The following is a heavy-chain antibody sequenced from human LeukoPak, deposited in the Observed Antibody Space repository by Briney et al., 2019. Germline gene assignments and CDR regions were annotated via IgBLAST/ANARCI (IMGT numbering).Heavy chain of an antibody. V-gene: IGHV3-33*01. CDR2: IWYDGSND. J-gene: IGHJ3*02. Sequence: GRSLRLSCAASGFTFSSYGMHWVRQAPGKGLEWVAVIWYDGSNDYYANSVKGRFTISRDNSKNTLYLQMNSLRAEDTAVYFCARKNTQDAFDIWGQGTMVTVSS. D-gene: IGHD2-15*01. CDR3: ARKNTQDAFDI. CDR1: GFTFSSYG.